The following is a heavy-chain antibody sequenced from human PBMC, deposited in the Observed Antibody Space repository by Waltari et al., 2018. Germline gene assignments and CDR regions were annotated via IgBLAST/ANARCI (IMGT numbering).Heavy chain of an antibody. D-gene: IGHD5-12*01. V-gene: IGHV3-53*01. CDR3: ARAGLGSPVEWLRLFDQ. Sequence: EVQLVESGGGLIQPGGSLRLSCAASGVTVSYNYMSGVRQAPGKGLWLVSVIYAGGNTYYADSVKGRFTISRDNSKSTLYLEMTSLRAEDTAVYYCARAGLGSPVEWLRLFDQWGQGTLVTVSS. CDR2: IYAGGNT. CDR1: GVTVSYNY. J-gene: IGHJ4*02.